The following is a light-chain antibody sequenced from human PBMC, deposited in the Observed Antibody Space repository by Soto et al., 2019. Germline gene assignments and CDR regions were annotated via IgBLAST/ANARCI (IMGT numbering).Light chain of an antibody. CDR1: QSISNW. CDR3: QQYNSDSPA. V-gene: IGKV1-5*03. J-gene: IGKJ1*01. CDR2: KAS. Sequence: DIQMTQSPSTLSASVGDRITITCRATQSISNWLAWYQQKPGKAPKLLIYKASSLESGVPSRFSGSGSGTEFTLTISSLQPDDFATYYCQQYNSDSPAFGQGTKVDIK.